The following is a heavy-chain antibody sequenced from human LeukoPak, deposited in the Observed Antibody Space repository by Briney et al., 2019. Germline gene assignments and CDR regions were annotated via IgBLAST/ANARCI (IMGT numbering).Heavy chain of an antibody. CDR3: ARQGPPYYDFWSAGFDY. CDR2: IYPGDSDT. J-gene: IGHJ4*02. D-gene: IGHD3-3*01. CDR1: GYSFTSYW. Sequence: GESLKISCKGSGYSFTSYWIGWVRQMPVKGLEWMGIIYPGDSDTRYSPSFQGQVTISADKSISTAYLQWSSLKASDTAMYYCARQGPPYYDFWSAGFDYWGQGTLVTVSS. V-gene: IGHV5-51*01.